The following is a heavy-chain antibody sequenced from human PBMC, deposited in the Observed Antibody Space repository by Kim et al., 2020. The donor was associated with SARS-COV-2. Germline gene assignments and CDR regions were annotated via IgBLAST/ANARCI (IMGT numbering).Heavy chain of an antibody. Sequence: GETTYEQKIQGRVTMTEDTSTDTAYMELSSLRSEDTAVYYCATVYGSGAPWGQGTMVTVSS. CDR3: ATVYGSGAP. D-gene: IGHD3-10*01. V-gene: IGHV1-24*01. J-gene: IGHJ3*01. CDR2: GET.